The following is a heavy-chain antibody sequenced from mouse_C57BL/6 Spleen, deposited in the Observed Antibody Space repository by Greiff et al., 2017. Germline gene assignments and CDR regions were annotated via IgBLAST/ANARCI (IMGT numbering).Heavy chain of an antibody. CDR2: INPSNGGT. CDR3: ARICYYYYAMYY. CDR1: GYTFTSYW. D-gene: IGHD1-1*01. J-gene: IGHJ4*01. V-gene: IGHV1-53*01. Sequence: QVQLQQSGTELVKPGASVKLSCKASGYTFTSYWMHWVKQRPGQGLEWIGNINPSNGGTNYNEKFKSKATLTVDKSSSTAYMQLSSLTSEDSAVYYCARICYYYYAMYYWGQGTSVTVSS.